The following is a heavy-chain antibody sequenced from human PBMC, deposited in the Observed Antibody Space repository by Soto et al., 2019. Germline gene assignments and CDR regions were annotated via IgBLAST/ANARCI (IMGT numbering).Heavy chain of an antibody. J-gene: IGHJ6*02. CDR2: INPSGTTT. D-gene: IGHD1-1*01. Sequence: ASVKVSCKASGYTFTSFYMHWVRQAPGQGLEWMGIINPSGTTTDYAQKFQGRVTMTRDTSTSTAYMDLRSLRSDDTAVYYCARDGERDTGLNFYYYLHGMDAWGQGTRVTVSS. V-gene: IGHV1-46*01. CDR3: ARDGERDTGLNFYYYLHGMDA. CDR1: GYTFTSFY.